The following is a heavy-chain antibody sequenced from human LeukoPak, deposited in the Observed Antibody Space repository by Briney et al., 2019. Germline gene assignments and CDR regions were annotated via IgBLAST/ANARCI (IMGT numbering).Heavy chain of an antibody. V-gene: IGHV3-74*01. CDR3: AKAGGSYHPVFDY. D-gene: IGHD1-26*01. CDR2: INSDGSST. Sequence: GGSLRLSCAASGFTFSNYYMSWIRQAPGKGLVWVSRINSDGSSTSYADSVKGRFTISRDNAKNTLYLQMNSLRAEDTAVYYCAKAGGSYHPVFDYWGQGTLVTVSS. CDR1: GFTFSNYY. J-gene: IGHJ4*02.